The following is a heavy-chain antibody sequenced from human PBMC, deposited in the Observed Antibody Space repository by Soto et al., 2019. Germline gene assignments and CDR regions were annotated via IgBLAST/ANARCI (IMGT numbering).Heavy chain of an antibody. CDR3: IGTYSGSSSRFDY. D-gene: IGHD5-12*01. CDR2: VKSKTDGGTI. J-gene: IGHJ4*02. V-gene: IGHV3-15*01. Sequence: EVQLVESGGGLVKPGGSLRLSCAASGFTFSNAWMTWVRQAPGKGLEWVGRVKSKTDGGTIDYAAPVNDRFTISRDDSKNTLYLQMNSLKTEDTAVYYCIGTYSGSSSRFDYWGQGTLVTVSS. CDR1: GFTFSNAW.